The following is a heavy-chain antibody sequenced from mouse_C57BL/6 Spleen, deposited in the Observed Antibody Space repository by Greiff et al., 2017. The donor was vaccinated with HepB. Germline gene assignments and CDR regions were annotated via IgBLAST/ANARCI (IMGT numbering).Heavy chain of an antibody. CDR1: GFTFSSYA. V-gene: IGHV5-9-1*02. J-gene: IGHJ3*01. CDR3: TRDQITTEGFAY. CDR2: ISSGGDYI. D-gene: IGHD1-1*01. Sequence: EVQGVESGEGLVKPGGSLKLSCAASGFTFSSYAMSWVRQTPEKRLEWVAYISSGGDYIYYADTVKGRFTISRDNARNTLYLQMSSLKSEDTAMYYCTRDQITTEGFAYWGQGTLVTVSA.